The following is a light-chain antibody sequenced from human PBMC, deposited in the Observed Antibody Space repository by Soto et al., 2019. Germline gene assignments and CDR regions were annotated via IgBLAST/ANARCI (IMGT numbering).Light chain of an antibody. CDR2: GAS. CDR3: LQYNSYLVT. CDR1: QSVSSSY. Sequence: EIVLTQSPGTLSLSPGERATLSCRASQSVSSSYVAWYQQKPGQAPRLLIYGASSRATGIPDRFSGSGSGTEFTLTISSLQPDDFATYYCLQYNSYLVTFGQGTKVDIK. V-gene: IGKV3-20*01. J-gene: IGKJ1*01.